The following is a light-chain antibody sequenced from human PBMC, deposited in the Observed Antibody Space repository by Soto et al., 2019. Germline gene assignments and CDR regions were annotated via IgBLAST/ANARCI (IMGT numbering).Light chain of an antibody. J-gene: IGKJ4*01. CDR1: QSVSSSY. CDR3: QQFGSSLLT. CDR2: GAS. V-gene: IGKV3-20*01. Sequence: EIVLTQSPGTLSLSPGERATLSCRASQSVSSSYLAWYQLKPGQAPRLLIYGASSRATGSPDRFSGSGSGTDFTLTISRLEPEDFAVYYCQQFGSSLLTFGGGTKVEIK.